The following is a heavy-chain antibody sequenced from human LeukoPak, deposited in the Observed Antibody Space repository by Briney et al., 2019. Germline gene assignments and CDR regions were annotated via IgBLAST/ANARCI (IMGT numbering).Heavy chain of an antibody. CDR3: ATMGKYGMAV. J-gene: IGHJ6*02. CDR1: GYSFTSYW. Sequence: GESLKISCKGSGYSFTSYWVGWVRQMPGKGPEWMGLIYPGDSDTRYSPSFQGQVTISADKSIRTAYLQWSSLKASDTAKYYCATMGKYGMAVWGQGTTVTVSS. D-gene: IGHD1-26*01. CDR2: IYPGDSDT. V-gene: IGHV5-51*01.